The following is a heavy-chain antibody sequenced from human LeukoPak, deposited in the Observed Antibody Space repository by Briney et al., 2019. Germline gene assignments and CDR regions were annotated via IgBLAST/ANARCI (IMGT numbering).Heavy chain of an antibody. CDR2: IKQDGSQK. Sequence: GGSLRLSCATSGLTFSNYWRWWVRQAPGKGLEWVANIKQDGSQKYYVDSAKGRFTISRDNVKNSLDLQMNSLRVEDTAVYYCARDGLPPAIDHWGQGTLVTVSS. V-gene: IGHV3-7*01. CDR1: GLTFSNYW. D-gene: IGHD2-2*01. J-gene: IGHJ4*02. CDR3: ARDGLPPAIDH.